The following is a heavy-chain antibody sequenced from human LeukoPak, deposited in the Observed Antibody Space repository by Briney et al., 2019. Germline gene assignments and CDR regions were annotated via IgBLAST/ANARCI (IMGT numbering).Heavy chain of an antibody. CDR2: VYHSGST. D-gene: IGHD2-21*02. J-gene: IGHJ3*02. CDR1: GGSISSSSYY. CDR3: AGAYCGGDCYSRRAFDI. Sequence: SETLSLTCTVSGGSISSSSYYWGWIRQPPGKGLEWIGEVYHSGSTNYYPSLKSRVTISIEKSKNQFSLKLSSVTAADTAVYYCAGAYCGGDCYSRRAFDIWGQGTMVTVSS. V-gene: IGHV4-39*07.